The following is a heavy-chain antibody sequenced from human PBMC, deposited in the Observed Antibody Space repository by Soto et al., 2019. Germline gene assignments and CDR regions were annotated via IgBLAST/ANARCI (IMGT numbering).Heavy chain of an antibody. Sequence: GGALRPSCAAPGFPFSSYGMPWVPPAPGKGLEWVAVISYDGSNKYYADSVKGRFTISRDNSKNTLYLQMNSLRAEDTAVYYCAKDLPFIVEYYFDYWGQGTLVTVSS. V-gene: IGHV3-30*18. CDR1: GFPFSSYG. CDR3: AKDLPFIVEYYFDY. CDR2: ISYDGSNK. D-gene: IGHD3-22*01. J-gene: IGHJ4*02.